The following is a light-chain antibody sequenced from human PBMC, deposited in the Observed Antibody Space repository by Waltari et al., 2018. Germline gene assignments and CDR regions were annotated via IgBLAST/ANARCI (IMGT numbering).Light chain of an antibody. V-gene: IGLV2-14*03. CDR2: DVS. J-gene: IGLJ2*01. CDR1: SNDIGANDY. CDR3: SSYTLTNPVV. Sequence: QSVVTQPASVSGSPGQSISISCTGTSNDIGANDYVSWYQQHPGRAPQLVIYDVSVRLSGVSIRFSGSKSGNTASLTISGLQAEDEALYYCSSYTLTNPVVFGGGTKLTVL.